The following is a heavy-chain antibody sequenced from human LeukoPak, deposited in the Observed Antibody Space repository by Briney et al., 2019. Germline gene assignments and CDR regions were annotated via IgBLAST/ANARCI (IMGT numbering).Heavy chain of an antibody. CDR1: GASISNYY. CDR3: AREDSDKRIFDY. Sequence: SEALSLTCTVSGASISNYYWNWIRQPPGKGLEWIGYIYYSGSTNYNPSLKSRVTISVDTSKNQFSLKLNSVTAADAAVYYCAREDSDKRIFDYWGQGTLVTVSS. V-gene: IGHV4-59*12. D-gene: IGHD3-22*01. CDR2: IYYSGST. J-gene: IGHJ4*02.